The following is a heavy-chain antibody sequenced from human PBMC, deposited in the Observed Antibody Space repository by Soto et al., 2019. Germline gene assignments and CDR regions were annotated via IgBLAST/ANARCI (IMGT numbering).Heavy chain of an antibody. D-gene: IGHD6-19*01. V-gene: IGHV3-23*01. CDR2: ISGSGGST. J-gene: IGHJ4*02. Sequence: PGGSLRLSCAASGFTFSNYAMNWVRQAPGKGLEWVSGISGSGGSTYYADSVKGRFTISRDNSKNTLYLQMNSLRAEDTAVYYCAKGLRSSGWDFFDYWGQGTLVTVSS. CDR3: AKGLRSSGWDFFDY. CDR1: GFTFSNYA.